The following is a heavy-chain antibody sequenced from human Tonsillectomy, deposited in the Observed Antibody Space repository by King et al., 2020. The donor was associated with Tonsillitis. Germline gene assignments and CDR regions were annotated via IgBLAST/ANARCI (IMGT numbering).Heavy chain of an antibody. CDR3: ARLGYCSGCSCPD. CDR2: INHSGST. Sequence: VQLQQWGAGLLKPSETLSLTCAVYGGSFSGYYWSWIRQPPGKGLEWIGEINHSGSTNYNPSLKSRVTVSVDTSKNQFSLKLSSVTAADTAVYYCARLGYCSGCSCPDWGQGTLVTVSS. CDR1: GGSFSGYY. V-gene: IGHV4-34*01. J-gene: IGHJ4*02. D-gene: IGHD2-15*01.